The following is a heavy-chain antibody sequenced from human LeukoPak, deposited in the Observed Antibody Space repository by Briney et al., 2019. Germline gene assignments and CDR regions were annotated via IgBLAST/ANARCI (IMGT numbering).Heavy chain of an antibody. J-gene: IGHJ4*02. CDR1: GGSISNYY. Sequence: PSETLSLTCTVSGGSISNYYWTWIRQPPGKGLEWIAYVYYSGSTNYNPSLKSRVSISVDTSKNQFSLKLSSVTAADTAVYYCARDCYYGSGSYCYWGQGTLVSVSS. CDR2: VYYSGST. V-gene: IGHV4-59*01. CDR3: ARDCYYGSGSYCY. D-gene: IGHD3-10*01.